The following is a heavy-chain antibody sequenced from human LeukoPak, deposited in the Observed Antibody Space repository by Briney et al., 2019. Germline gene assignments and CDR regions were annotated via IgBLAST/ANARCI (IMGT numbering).Heavy chain of an antibody. CDR3: AREVRALWFGELSALDP. J-gene: IGHJ5*02. CDR1: GYTFTGYY. CDR2: INPNSGGT. Sequence: ASVKVSCKASGYTFTGYYMHWVRQAPGQGLEWMGWINPNSGGTNYAQKFQGRVTMTRDTSISTAYMELSRLRSDDTAVYYCAREVRALWFGELSALDPWGQGTLVTVSS. D-gene: IGHD3-10*01. V-gene: IGHV1-2*02.